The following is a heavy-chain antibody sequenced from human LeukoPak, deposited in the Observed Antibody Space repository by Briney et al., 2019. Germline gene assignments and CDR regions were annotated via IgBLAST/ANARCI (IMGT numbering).Heavy chain of an antibody. J-gene: IGHJ3*01. V-gene: IGHV3-7*01. Sequence: GGSLRLSCAASGFTLKNYWMSWVRQAPGKGLEWVANIKQDGSEKYYVDSVKGRFTISRDNAKDSLFLEMSGLRVEDTGIYFCARETGFADAFDFWGRGTLVTVSS. CDR1: GFTLKNYW. CDR2: IKQDGSEK. CDR3: ARETGFADAFDF.